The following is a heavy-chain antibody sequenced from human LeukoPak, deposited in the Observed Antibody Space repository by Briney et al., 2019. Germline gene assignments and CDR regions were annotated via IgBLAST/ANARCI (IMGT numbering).Heavy chain of an antibody. CDR2: IRYDGSNK. D-gene: IGHD3-10*01. Sequence: GGSLRLSCAASGFTFSSYGMHWVRQAPGKGLEWVAFIRYDGSNKYYADSVKGRFTISRDNSKNTLYLQMNSLRAEDTAVYYCARVLMVRGVIIGYWGQGTLVTVSS. J-gene: IGHJ4*02. CDR1: GFTFSSYG. V-gene: IGHV3-30*02. CDR3: ARVLMVRGVIIGY.